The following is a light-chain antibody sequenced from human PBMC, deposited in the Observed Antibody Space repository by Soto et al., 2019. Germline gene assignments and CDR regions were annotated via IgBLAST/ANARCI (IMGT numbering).Light chain of an antibody. V-gene: IGKV3-20*01. Sequence: LSLTPRARATLYCGASQSVSSSYLAWHQQKPGQAPRLLIYGASSRATGIPDRFSGSASGTYFPLTISILEAEDFAVYCRRQYGLPPWTVGQGAMV. CDR1: QSVSSSY. J-gene: IGKJ1*01. CDR3: RQYGLPPWT. CDR2: GAS.